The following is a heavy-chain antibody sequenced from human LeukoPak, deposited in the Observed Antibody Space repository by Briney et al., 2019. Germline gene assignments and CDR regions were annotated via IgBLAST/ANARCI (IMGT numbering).Heavy chain of an antibody. J-gene: IGHJ6*03. CDR1: GGSITNYY. V-gene: IGHV4-59*01. CDR3: ARASVTYYYYYYMDV. Sequence: LEALSLTCTVSGGSITNYYWTWIRQPPGKGLEWIGYIHYSGSTNYNPSLKSRVTISVDTSKNQFSLKLSSVTAADTAVYYCARASVTYYYYYYMDVWGKGTTVTVSS. D-gene: IGHD4-11*01. CDR2: IHYSGST.